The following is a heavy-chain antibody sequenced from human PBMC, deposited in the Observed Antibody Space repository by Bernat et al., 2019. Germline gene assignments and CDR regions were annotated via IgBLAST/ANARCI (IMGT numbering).Heavy chain of an antibody. CDR2: IVVGSGNT. D-gene: IGHD3-16*01. CDR3: AAAGPRGKNPFDY. J-gene: IGHJ4*02. Sequence: QMQLVQSGPEMKKPGTSVNVSCKASGFTFTSSAMQWVRQARGQRPEWIGWIVVGSGNTNYAQKFQERVTITRDMSTSTAYMELSSLRSEDTAVYYCAAAGPRGKNPFDYWGQGTLVSVSS. V-gene: IGHV1-58*02. CDR1: GFTFTSSA.